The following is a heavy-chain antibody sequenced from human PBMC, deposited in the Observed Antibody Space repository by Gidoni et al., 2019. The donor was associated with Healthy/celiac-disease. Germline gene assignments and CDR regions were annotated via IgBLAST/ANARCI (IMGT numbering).Heavy chain of an antibody. V-gene: IGHV1-3*01. Sequence: QVQLVQSGAEVKKPGASVKVSCKASGYTFTSYAMHWVRQAPGQRLEWMGWINAGNGNTKYSQKFQGRVTITRDTSASTAYMELSSLRSEDTAVYYCARDGSRYGSGSYIWYFDYWGQGTLVTVSS. D-gene: IGHD3-10*01. CDR1: GYTFTSYA. J-gene: IGHJ4*02. CDR3: ARDGSRYGSGSYIWYFDY. CDR2: INAGNGNT.